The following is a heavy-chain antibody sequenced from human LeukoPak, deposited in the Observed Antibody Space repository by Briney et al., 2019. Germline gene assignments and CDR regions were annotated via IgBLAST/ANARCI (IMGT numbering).Heavy chain of an antibody. CDR3: ARRRVGATHFDY. V-gene: IGHV4-59*08. CDR2: IYYSGST. Sequence: SGTLSLTCTVSGGSTSSYYWSWIRQPPGKGLEWIGYIYYSGSTNYNPSLKSRVTISVDTSKNQFSLKLSSVTAADTAVYYCARRRVGATHFDYWGQGTLVTVSS. J-gene: IGHJ4*02. D-gene: IGHD1-26*01. CDR1: GGSTSSYY.